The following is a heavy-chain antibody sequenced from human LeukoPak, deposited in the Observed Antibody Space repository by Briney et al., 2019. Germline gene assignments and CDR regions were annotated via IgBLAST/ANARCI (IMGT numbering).Heavy chain of an antibody. CDR2: IIPIFGTA. V-gene: IGHV1-69*13. CDR1: GGTFSSYA. Sequence: GASVKVSCRASGGTFSSYAISWVRQAPRQGLEWMGGIIPIFGTANYAQKFQGRVTITADESTSTAYMELSSLRSEDTAVYYCARVAPTTMVRGVIEYYFDYWGQGTLVTVSS. J-gene: IGHJ4*02. CDR3: ARVAPTTMVRGVIEYYFDY. D-gene: IGHD3-10*01.